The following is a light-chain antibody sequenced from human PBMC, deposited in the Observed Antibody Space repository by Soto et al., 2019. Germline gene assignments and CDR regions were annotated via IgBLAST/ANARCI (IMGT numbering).Light chain of an antibody. CDR1: QDVDNNF. J-gene: IGKJ4*01. V-gene: IGKV3-20*01. CDR3: HQYYSSIT. CDR2: ASS. Sequence: EIVLMQSPSTLSLSPGEGATLSCRASQDVDNNFLAWYQQRPGQAPRLLIYASSRRATGIPDRFSGSGSGTDFTLTISRVGPEDIAVYFCHQYYSSITFGGGTKVEVK.